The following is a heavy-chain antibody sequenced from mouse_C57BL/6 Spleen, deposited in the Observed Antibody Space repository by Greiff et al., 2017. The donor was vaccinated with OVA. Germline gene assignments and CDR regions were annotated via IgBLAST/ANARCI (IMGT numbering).Heavy chain of an antibody. V-gene: IGHV1-82*01. J-gene: IGHJ1*03. Sequence: QVQLKESGPELVKPGASVKISCKASGYAFSSSWMNWVKQRPGKGLEWIGRIYPGDGDTNYNGKFKGKATLTADKSSSTAYMQLSSLTSEASAVYFCAREGVYFDVWGTGTRSPSP. CDR2: IYPGDGDT. CDR3: AREGVYFDV. CDR1: GYAFSSSW.